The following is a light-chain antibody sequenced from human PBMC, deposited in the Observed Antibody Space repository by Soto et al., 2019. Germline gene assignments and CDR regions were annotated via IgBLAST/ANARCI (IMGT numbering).Light chain of an antibody. CDR3: ATWDDSLNAVL. J-gene: IGLJ2*01. CDR2: SNN. Sequence: QSVLTQPPSASGTPGQRLTISCSGSSSNIGSNTVNWYQQLPGTAPKLLIYSNNQRPSGVPDRFSGSKSGTSASLAISGLQSXXEAXYYCATWDDSLNAVLFGGGTKLTVL. V-gene: IGLV1-44*01. CDR1: SSNIGSNT.